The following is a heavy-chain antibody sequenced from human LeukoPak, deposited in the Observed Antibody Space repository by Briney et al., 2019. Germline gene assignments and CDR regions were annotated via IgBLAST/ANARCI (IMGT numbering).Heavy chain of an antibody. D-gene: IGHD5-24*01. CDR1: GSTFSSYA. V-gene: IGHV1-69*13. J-gene: IGHJ4*02. Sequence: SVKVSCKASGSTFSSYAISWVRQAPGQGLEWMGGIIPIFGTANYAQKFQGRVTITADESTSTAYMELSSLRSEDTAVYYCARDNGYNGPQHFDYWGQGTLVTVSS. CDR2: IIPIFGTA. CDR3: ARDNGYNGPQHFDY.